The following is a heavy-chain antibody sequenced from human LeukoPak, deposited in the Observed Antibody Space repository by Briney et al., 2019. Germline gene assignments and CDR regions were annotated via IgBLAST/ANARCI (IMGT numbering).Heavy chain of an antibody. CDR1: GFTFSSYG. CDR3: AKGSSIAARFFDY. Sequence: GGSLRLSCAASGFTFSSYGMRWVRQAPGKGLEWVAFIRYDGSNKYYADSVKGRFTISRDNSKNTLYLQMNSLRAEDTAVYYCAKGSSIAARFFDYWGQGTLVTVSS. D-gene: IGHD6-6*01. V-gene: IGHV3-30*02. CDR2: IRYDGSNK. J-gene: IGHJ4*02.